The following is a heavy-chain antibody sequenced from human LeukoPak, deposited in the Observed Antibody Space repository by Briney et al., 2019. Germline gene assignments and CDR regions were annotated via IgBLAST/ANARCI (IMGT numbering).Heavy chain of an antibody. J-gene: IGHJ4*02. Sequence: GGSLRLSCSASGFTFDDYAVSWFRQAPGKGLEWVGFIRSKAFGGTPEYAASVRGRFTISRDDSKSSDYLQMNSLKTEDTAVYYCTRNTVTVHFDYWSQGTLVTVSS. V-gene: IGHV3-49*03. CDR1: GFTFDDYA. CDR2: IRSKAFGGTP. D-gene: IGHD4-17*01. CDR3: TRNTVTVHFDY.